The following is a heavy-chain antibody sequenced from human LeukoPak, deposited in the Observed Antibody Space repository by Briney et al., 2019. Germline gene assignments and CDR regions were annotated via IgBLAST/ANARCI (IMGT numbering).Heavy chain of an antibody. CDR3: ARSEAYYDILTGYYRYNWFDP. CDR2: IYYSGST. D-gene: IGHD3-9*01. J-gene: IGHJ5*02. CDR1: GGSISSYY. V-gene: IGHV4-59*08. Sequence: SETLSLTCTVSGGSISSYYWSWIRQPPGKGLEWIGYIYYSGSTNYNPSLKSRVTISVGTSKNQFSLKLSSVTAADTAVYYCARSEAYYDILTGYYRYNWFDPWGQGTLVTVSS.